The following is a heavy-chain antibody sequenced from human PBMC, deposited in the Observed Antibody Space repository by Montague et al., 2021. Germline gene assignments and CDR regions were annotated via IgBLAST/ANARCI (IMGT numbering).Heavy chain of an antibody. V-gene: IGHV4-31*03. CDR3: ARSGGYCSGGRCDTLDY. Sequence: TLSLTCSVSGGSISSGGFCWSWIRQHPGKGPEWIGSIYDSGSTNYNPSLKSRLTLSRDTSKNQVSLRLTSVTAAETAVYYCARSGGYCSGGRCDTLDYWGQGALVTVSS. CDR2: IYDSGST. CDR1: GGSISSGGFC. D-gene: IGHD2-15*01. J-gene: IGHJ4*02.